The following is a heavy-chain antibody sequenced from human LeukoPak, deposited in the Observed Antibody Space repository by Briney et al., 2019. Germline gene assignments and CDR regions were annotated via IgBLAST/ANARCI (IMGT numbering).Heavy chain of an antibody. Sequence: PGGSLRLSCAASGFTFSTYWMHWVRQAPGKGQVWVSRIKSDGGTNYADSVKGRFTISRDNAKKTVSLQMNSLRPEDTGVYYCARAPSEIGGYYPEYFRHWGRGTLVTVSS. CDR3: ARAPSEIGGYYPEYFRH. J-gene: IGHJ1*01. V-gene: IGHV3-74*01. D-gene: IGHD3-22*01. CDR2: IKSDGGT. CDR1: GFTFSTYW.